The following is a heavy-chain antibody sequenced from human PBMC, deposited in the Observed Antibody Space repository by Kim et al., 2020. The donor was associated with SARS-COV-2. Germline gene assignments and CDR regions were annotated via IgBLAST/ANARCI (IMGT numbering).Heavy chain of an antibody. Sequence: GGSLRLSCAASGFTFSSYAMHWVRQAPGKGLEWVAVISYDGSNKYYADSVKGRFTISRDNSKNTLYLQMNSLRAEDTAVYYCARDLVVVAANALDYWGQG. CDR2: ISYDGSNK. CDR1: GFTFSSYA. V-gene: IGHV3-30-3*01. J-gene: IGHJ4*02. CDR3: ARDLVVVAANALDY. D-gene: IGHD2-15*01.